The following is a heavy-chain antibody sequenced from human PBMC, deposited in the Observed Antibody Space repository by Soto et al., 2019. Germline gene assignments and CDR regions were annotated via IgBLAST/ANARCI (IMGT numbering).Heavy chain of an antibody. CDR1: GGYSRSSSDY. D-gene: IGHD3-10*01. V-gene: IGHV4-39*01. CDR2: IYYSGST. J-gene: IGHJ4*02. Sequence: PSETSSHTWTVAGGYSRSSSDYWGRNRQPPGKGLDWIGSIYYSGSTYYNPSLKSRVTISVDTSKNQFSLKLSSVTAADTAVYYCARRRGYGSGSNYNEWGQGTLVTGSS. CDR3: ARRRGYGSGSNYNE.